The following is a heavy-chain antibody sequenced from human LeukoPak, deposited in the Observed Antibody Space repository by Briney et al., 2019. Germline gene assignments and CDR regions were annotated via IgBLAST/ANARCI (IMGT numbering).Heavy chain of an antibody. V-gene: IGHV4-59*12. J-gene: IGHJ5*02. CDR1: GGSISSYY. CDR3: ARDDRYSSSWYESDP. D-gene: IGHD6-13*01. CDR2: IYYSGST. Sequence: KPSETLSLTCTVSGGSISSYYWSWIRQPPGKGLEWIGYIYYSGSTNYNPSLKSRVTISVDTSKNQFSLKLSSVTAADTAVYYCARDDRYSSSWYESDPWGQGTLVTVSS.